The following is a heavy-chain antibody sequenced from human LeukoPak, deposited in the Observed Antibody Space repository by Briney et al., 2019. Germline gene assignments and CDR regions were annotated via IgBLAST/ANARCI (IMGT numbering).Heavy chain of an antibody. CDR2: IYYSGST. CDR3: ARLIVGATKGFDY. V-gene: IGHV4-39*01. Sequence: SSETLSLTCSVSGGSISSSSYYWVWIRQPPGKGLEWIATIYYSGSTYYNPSLKSRVTISVDTSKNQFSLKLSSVTAADTAVYYCARLIVGATKGFDYWGQGTLVTVSS. CDR1: GGSISSSSYY. J-gene: IGHJ4*02. D-gene: IGHD1-26*01.